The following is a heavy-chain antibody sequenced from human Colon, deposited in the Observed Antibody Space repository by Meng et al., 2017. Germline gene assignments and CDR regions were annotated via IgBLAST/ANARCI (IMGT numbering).Heavy chain of an antibody. Sequence: GESLKISCAASAFPFSTYEFIWVRQAPGKGLEWVSAISGSGGTTYYTGSVKGRFTISRDNSKNTLCLQMNSLRAEDTAVYYCAKGRIADTSDDAFDIWGQGTMVTVSS. CDR3: AKGRIADTSDDAFDI. D-gene: IGHD5-18*01. J-gene: IGHJ3*02. V-gene: IGHV3-23*01. CDR1: AFPFSTYE. CDR2: ISGSGGTT.